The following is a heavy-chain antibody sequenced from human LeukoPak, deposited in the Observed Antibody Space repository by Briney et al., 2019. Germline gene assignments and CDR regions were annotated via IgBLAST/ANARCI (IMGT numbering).Heavy chain of an antibody. CDR3: ARGKTMGDY. D-gene: IGHD4/OR15-4a*01. J-gene: IGHJ4*02. V-gene: IGHV1-46*01. CDR1: GYTFIIYY. CDR2: VNPSGGST. Sequence: ASVKVSCKASGYTFIIYYIHWVRQAPGQGLEWIGTVNPSGGSTNYAQKFQGRITMTRDTSTSTVYMELSSLKSEDTAVYYCARGKTMGDYWGQGTRVTVSS.